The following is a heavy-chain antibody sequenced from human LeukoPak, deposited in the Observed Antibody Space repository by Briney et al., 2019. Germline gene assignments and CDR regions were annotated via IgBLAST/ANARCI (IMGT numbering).Heavy chain of an antibody. CDR1: GFTFSSSA. CDR3: AKSLPGSYSGSYYLAFDI. D-gene: IGHD1-26*01. Sequence: GGSLRLSCAVSGFTFSSSAMSWVRQAPGKGLEWVSVISNNGRSTYYADSAKGRFTISRDNSKNTLYLQMNSLRAEDTAVYYCAKSLPGSYSGSYYLAFDIWGQGTMVTVSS. J-gene: IGHJ3*02. V-gene: IGHV3-23*01. CDR2: ISNNGRST.